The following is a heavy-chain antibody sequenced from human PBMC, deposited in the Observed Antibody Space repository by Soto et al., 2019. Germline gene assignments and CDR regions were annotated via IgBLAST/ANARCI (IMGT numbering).Heavy chain of an antibody. CDR1: GGSFSGYY. CDR2: INHSGST. D-gene: IGHD4-17*01. CDR3: ATTTVTRLAAFDI. J-gene: IGHJ3*02. V-gene: IGHV4-34*01. Sequence: QVQLQQWGAGLLKPSETLSLTCAVYGGSFSGYYWSWIRQPPGKGLEWIGEINHSGSTNYNPSLKSRVTISVDTSKNQFSLKLSSVTAADTAVYYCATTTVTRLAAFDIWGQGTMVTVSS.